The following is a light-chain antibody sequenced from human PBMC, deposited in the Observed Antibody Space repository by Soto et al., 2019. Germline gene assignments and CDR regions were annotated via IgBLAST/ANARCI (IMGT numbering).Light chain of an antibody. CDR3: SSYTRSTFYV. CDR2: EVS. J-gene: IGLJ1*01. Sequence: QSVLTQPASVSGSPGQSITISCTGTSSDVGGYNYVSWYQQHPGKAPKLMIYEVSNRPSGVSNRSSGSKSGNTASLTISGLQAEDEADYYCSSYTRSTFYVFGNGTKVTV. V-gene: IGLV2-14*01. CDR1: SSDVGGYNY.